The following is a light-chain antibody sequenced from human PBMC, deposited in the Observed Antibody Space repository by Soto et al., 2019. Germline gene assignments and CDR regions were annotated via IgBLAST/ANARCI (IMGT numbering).Light chain of an antibody. CDR3: ATWDDSLSGPV. J-gene: IGLJ2*01. CDR2: SNS. V-gene: IGLV1-44*01. Sequence: QSVLTQPASVSGSPGQSIAISCTGNSSGIGTFNLVSWYQQHPGRAPKLLIHSNSQRPSGVPDRFSGSRSGTSASLAISGLQSDDEADYYCATWDDSLSGPVFGGGTKLTVL. CDR1: SSGIGTFNL.